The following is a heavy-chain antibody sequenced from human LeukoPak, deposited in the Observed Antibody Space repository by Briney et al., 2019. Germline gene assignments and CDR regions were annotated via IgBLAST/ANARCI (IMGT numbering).Heavy chain of an antibody. CDR2: LRSDGTDH. CDR3: GKHDSSSYY. Sequence: GGSLSLSCAASGFIFSTYGMHWVRQSPGKGLVWVAFLRSDGTDHHYADSVQGRFTVSRDNSKSTLFLQMNSLRAEDTAVYYCGKHDSSSYYWGQGTLVTVSS. J-gene: IGHJ4*02. D-gene: IGHD3-22*01. V-gene: IGHV3-30*02. CDR1: GFIFSTYG.